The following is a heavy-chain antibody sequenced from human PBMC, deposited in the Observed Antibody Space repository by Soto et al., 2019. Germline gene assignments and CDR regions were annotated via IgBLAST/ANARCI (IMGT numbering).Heavy chain of an antibody. CDR2: IYPGDSDT. J-gene: IGHJ4*02. D-gene: IGHD2-8*02. CDR3: GRLPKFIALVGGGAFDY. V-gene: IGHV5-51*01. Sequence: EVQLVQSGAEVKKPGESLKISCKGSGYSFTSYWIGWVRQMPGKGLEWMGVIYPGDSDTRYSPSFQGQVTISADKSISTAYLQWSRLNGSGTAMYYCGRLPKFIALVGGGAFDYWGQGTLVTVSS. CDR1: GYSFTSYW.